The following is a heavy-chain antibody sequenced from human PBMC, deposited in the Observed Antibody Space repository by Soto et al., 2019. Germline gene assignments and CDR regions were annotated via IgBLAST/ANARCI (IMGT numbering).Heavy chain of an antibody. CDR2: ISWNSGSI. V-gene: IGHV3-9*01. J-gene: IGHJ4*02. D-gene: IGHD3-3*01. CDR1: GFTFDDYA. Sequence: EVQLVESGGGLVQPGRSLRLSCAASGFTFDDYAMHWVRQAPGKGLEWVSGISWNSGSIGYADSVKGRFTISRDNAKNYLYLQMNSLRAEDTALYYCAKDMGVFGVAFDYWGQGTLVTVSS. CDR3: AKDMGVFGVAFDY.